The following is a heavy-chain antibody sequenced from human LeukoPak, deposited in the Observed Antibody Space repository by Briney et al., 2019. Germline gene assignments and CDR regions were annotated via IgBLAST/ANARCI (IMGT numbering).Heavy chain of an antibody. CDR2: ISAYNGNT. J-gene: IGHJ5*02. CDR3: ARVSYGSYWFDP. V-gene: IGHV1-18*01. CDR1: GYTFTSYG. D-gene: IGHD5-18*01. Sequence: ASVKVSCKSSGYTFTSYGISWVRQAPGQGLEWMGWISAYNGNTNYAQKLQGRVTMTTDTSTSTAYMELRSLRSDDAAVYYCARVSYGSYWFDPWGQGTLVTVSS.